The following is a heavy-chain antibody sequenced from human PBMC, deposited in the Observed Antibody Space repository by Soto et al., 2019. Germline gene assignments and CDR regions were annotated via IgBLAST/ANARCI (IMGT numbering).Heavy chain of an antibody. V-gene: IGHV3-15*07. Sequence: VQLVESGGGLVKPGGSLRLSCAASGFTFSNAWMNWVRQAPGKGLEWVGRIKSKTDGGTTDDAALVKGRFTISRDDSKNTLYLQMNSLKTEDTAVYYCTTKGIAAAGTSLNYWGQGTLVTVSS. D-gene: IGHD6-13*01. CDR3: TTKGIAAAGTSLNY. CDR2: IKSKTDGGTT. J-gene: IGHJ4*02. CDR1: GFTFSNAW.